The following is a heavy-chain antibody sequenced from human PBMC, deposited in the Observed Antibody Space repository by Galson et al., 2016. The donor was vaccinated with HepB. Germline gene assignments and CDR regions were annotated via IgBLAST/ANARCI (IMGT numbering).Heavy chain of an antibody. CDR2: IYPGDSDT. Sequence: QSGAEVKKPGESLKISCKGSGYSFTSYWIGWVRQMPGKGLEWMGIIYPGDSDTRYSPSFQGRVTISADRTISTADLQWSSLEASDTAMYYCARRGLYSTTFDYWGQGTLVTVSS. V-gene: IGHV5-51*01. CDR3: ARRGLYSTTFDY. CDR1: GYSFTSYW. D-gene: IGHD2/OR15-2a*01. J-gene: IGHJ4*02.